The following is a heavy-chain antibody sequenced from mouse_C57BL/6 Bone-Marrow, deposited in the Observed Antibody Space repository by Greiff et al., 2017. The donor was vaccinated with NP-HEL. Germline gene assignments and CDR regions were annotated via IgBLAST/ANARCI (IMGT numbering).Heavy chain of an antibody. Sequence: QVTLKECGPGILQSSQTLSLTCSFSGFSLSTSGMGVSWIRQPSGKGLEWLAHIYWDDGKRYNPSLKSRLTISKDTSRNQVFLKITSVDTADTATYYCARRTIYDGDWYFDVWGTGTTVTVSS. CDR1: GFSLSTSGMG. CDR3: ARRTIYDGDWYFDV. D-gene: IGHD2-3*01. V-gene: IGHV8-12*01. J-gene: IGHJ1*03. CDR2: IYWDDGK.